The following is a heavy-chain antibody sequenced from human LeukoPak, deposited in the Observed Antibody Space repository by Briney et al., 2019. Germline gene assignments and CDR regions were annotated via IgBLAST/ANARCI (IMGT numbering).Heavy chain of an antibody. CDR3: AKDLRSSSSRGGFDY. CDR1: GFTFSSYS. V-gene: IGHV3-21*04. CDR2: ISSSSSYI. D-gene: IGHD6-6*01. J-gene: IGHJ4*02. Sequence: PGGSLRLSCAASGFTFSSYSMNWVRQAPGKGLEWVSSISSSSSYIYYADSVKGRFTISRDNAKNSLYLQINSLRAEDTAVYYCAKDLRSSSSRGGFDYWGQGTLVTVSS.